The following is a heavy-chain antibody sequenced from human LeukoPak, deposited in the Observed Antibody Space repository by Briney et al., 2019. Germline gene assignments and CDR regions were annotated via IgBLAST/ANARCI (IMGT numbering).Heavy chain of an antibody. J-gene: IGHJ4*02. V-gene: IGHV3-23*01. CDR1: GFTFNNYG. CDR3: XXXTDGSGLAYYFDY. CDR2: ISGSGFNT. Sequence: GGSLRLSCAVSGFTFNNYGMSWVRQAPGKGLEWVSAISGSGFNTYYADSVKGRFTISRDNSKNTLYLQMNSLRAEDTAVYYXXXXTDGSGLAYYFDYWGQGTLVTVSS. D-gene: IGHD3-10*01.